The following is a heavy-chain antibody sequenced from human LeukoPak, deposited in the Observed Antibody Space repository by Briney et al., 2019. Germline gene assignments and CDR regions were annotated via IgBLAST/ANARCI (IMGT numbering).Heavy chain of an antibody. Sequence: PSETLSLTCTVSGGSISNSSYYWGWIRQPPGMGLEWIGSIYYSGSTYYNPSLKSRVTISVDTSKNQFSLKLSSVTAADTAVYYCARAEDDFWSGYGGAFDIWGQGTMVTVSS. CDR2: IYYSGST. V-gene: IGHV4-39*07. J-gene: IGHJ3*02. D-gene: IGHD3-3*01. CDR3: ARAEDDFWSGYGGAFDI. CDR1: GGSISNSSYY.